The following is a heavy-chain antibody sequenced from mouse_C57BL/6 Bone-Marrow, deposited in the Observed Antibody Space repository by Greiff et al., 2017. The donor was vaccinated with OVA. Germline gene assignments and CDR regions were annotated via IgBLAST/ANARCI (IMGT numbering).Heavy chain of an antibody. J-gene: IGHJ2*01. CDR1: GFTFSSYA. CDR2: ISDGGSYT. V-gene: IGHV5-4*03. CDR3: ARRNWYYFDY. D-gene: IGHD4-1*01. Sequence: EVMLVESGGGLVKPGGSLKLSCAASGFTFSSYAMSWVRQTPEKRLEWVATISDGGSYTYYPDNVKGRFTISRDNAKNNLYLQMSHLKSEDTAMYYCARRNWYYFDYWGQGTTLTVSS.